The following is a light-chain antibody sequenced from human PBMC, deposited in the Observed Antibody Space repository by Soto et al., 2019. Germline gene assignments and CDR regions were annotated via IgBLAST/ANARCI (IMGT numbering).Light chain of an antibody. J-gene: IGLJ1*01. V-gene: IGLV7-43*01. Sequence: QTVVTQEPSLTVSPGGTVTLTCACSTGAVTSDYFPNWFQQRPGQPPRSLIYKVNNRRSWTPARFSGSLLGGKAALTLSAVQPEDEADYYCLLFYGGVHIFGGGTKLTVL. CDR1: TGAVTSDYF. CDR3: LLFYGGVHI. CDR2: KVN.